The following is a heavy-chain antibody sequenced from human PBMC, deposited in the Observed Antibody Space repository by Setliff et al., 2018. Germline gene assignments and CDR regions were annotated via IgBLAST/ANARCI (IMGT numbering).Heavy chain of an antibody. CDR2: ISSSSSYI. Sequence: GGSLRLSCAASGFTFSSYSMNWVRQAPGNGLEWVSSISSSSSYIYYADSVKGRFTISRDNAKNSLYLQMNSLKAEDTAVYYCARVGYYSVSGGTSCYATRCYSYYMDVWGKGTTVTVSS. CDR1: GFTFSSYS. V-gene: IGHV3-21*01. J-gene: IGHJ6*03. CDR3: ARVGYYSVSGGTSCYATRCYSYYMDV. D-gene: IGHD2-2*01.